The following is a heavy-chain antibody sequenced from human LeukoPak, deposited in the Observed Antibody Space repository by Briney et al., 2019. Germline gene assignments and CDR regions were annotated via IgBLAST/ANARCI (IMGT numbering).Heavy chain of an antibody. J-gene: IGHJ6*03. Sequence: SETLSLTCTVSGVSISSHYWSWIRQPPGKGLEWIGYIYYSGSTNYNPSLKSRVTISVDTSKNQFSLKLSSVTAADTAVYYCARDRAMVRGVSPNYYYYMDVWGKGTTVTVSS. V-gene: IGHV4-59*11. CDR2: IYYSGST. CDR1: GVSISSHY. D-gene: IGHD3-10*01. CDR3: ARDRAMVRGVSPNYYYYMDV.